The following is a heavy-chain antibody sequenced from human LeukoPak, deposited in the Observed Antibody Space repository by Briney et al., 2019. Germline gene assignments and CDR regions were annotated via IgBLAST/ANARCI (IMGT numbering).Heavy chain of an antibody. CDR1: GGSFSGYY. CDR3: ARGQLHGDYSNY. CDR2: INHSGST. D-gene: IGHD4-17*01. Sequence: SETLSLTCAVYGGSFSGYYWSWIRQPPGKGPEWIGEINHSGSTNYNPSLKSRVTISVDTSKNQFSLKLSSVTAADTAVYYCARGQLHGDYSNYWGQGTLVTVSS. V-gene: IGHV4-34*01. J-gene: IGHJ4*02.